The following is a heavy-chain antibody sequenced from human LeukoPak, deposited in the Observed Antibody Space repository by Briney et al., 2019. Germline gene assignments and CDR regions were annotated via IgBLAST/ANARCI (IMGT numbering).Heavy chain of an antibody. CDR3: TREAAGALHEH. D-gene: IGHD6-25*01. CDR1: GFTLSNYI. CDR2: ISNDGSVK. V-gene: IGHV3-30-3*01. Sequence: PGGSLRLSCAVSGFTLSNYIMHWVRQAPGKVLEWVAVISNDGSVKYYADSVKGRFTISRDNSKNTLYLQMNSLRAGDTSVYYCTREAAGALHEHWGQGTLVTVSS. J-gene: IGHJ1*01.